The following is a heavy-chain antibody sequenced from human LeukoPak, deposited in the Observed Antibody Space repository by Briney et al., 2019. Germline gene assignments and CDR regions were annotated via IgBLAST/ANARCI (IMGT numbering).Heavy chain of an antibody. V-gene: IGHV3-7*01. CDR2: IKQDGSEK. CDR1: GFTFSNYW. CDR3: ARVGAYSSSWYGY. Sequence: GGSLRLSCAASGFTFSNYWMSWVRQAPGKGLEWVANIKQDGSEKYYVDSVKGRFTISRDNAKNSLYLQMNSLRAEDTAVYFCARVGAYSSSWYGYWGRGTLVTVSS. J-gene: IGHJ4*02. D-gene: IGHD6-13*01.